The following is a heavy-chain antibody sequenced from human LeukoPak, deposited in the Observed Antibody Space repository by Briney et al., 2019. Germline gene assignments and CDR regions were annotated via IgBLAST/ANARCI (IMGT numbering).Heavy chain of an antibody. CDR1: GFTVSSNY. CDR2: IYSDGTT. J-gene: IGHJ4*02. Sequence: PGGSLRLSCAASGFTVSSNYMTWVRQAPGKGLEWVSVIYSDGTTYYADSVKGRFTISRDNSKNTLYLQMSSLSADDTAVYYCAREPGYSYGAFDYWGQGALVTVSS. D-gene: IGHD5-18*01. V-gene: IGHV3-53*01. CDR3: AREPGYSYGAFDY.